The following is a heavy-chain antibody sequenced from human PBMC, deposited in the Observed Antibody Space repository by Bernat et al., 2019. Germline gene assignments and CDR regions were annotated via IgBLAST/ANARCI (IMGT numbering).Heavy chain of an antibody. Sequence: EVQLLESGGGLVQPGGSLRLSCAASGFTFSSYAMSWVRQAPGKGLEWVSAISGSGGSTYYADYVKGRFTISRDNSRNTLYLQMNNLRAEDTAVYYWAKYQNPSLEGYYYYGMDVWGQGTTVTVSS. CDR2: ISGSGGST. J-gene: IGHJ6*02. CDR1: GFTFSSYA. CDR3: AKYQNPSLEGYYYYGMDV. V-gene: IGHV3-23*01.